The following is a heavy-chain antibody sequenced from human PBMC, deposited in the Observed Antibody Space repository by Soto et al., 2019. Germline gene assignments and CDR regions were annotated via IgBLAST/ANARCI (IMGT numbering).Heavy chain of an antibody. CDR3: ARGRYYDFWSAPRGLYYYGMDV. CDR1: GYTFTSYY. J-gene: IGHJ6*02. V-gene: IGHV1-46*01. CDR2: INPSGGST. Sequence: ASVKVSCKASGYTFTSYYMHWVRQAPGQGLEWMGIINPSGGSTSYAQKFQGRVTMTRDTSTSTVYMELSSLRSEDTAVYYCARGRYYDFWSAPRGLYYYGMDVWGQGTTVTVSS. D-gene: IGHD3-3*01.